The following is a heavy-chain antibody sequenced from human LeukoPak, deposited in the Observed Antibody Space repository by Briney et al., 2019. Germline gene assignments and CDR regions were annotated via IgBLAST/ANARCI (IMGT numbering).Heavy chain of an antibody. D-gene: IGHD1-26*01. CDR3: ARDVRPLRIVGATNWFDP. CDR2: MYYSGST. Sequence: SETLSLTCSVSGGSISSGSYYWGWIRQPPGKGLEWIGSMYYSGSTYYNPSLKSRVTISVDTSKNQFSLKLRSVTAVDTAVYYCARDVRPLRIVGATNWFDPWGQGTLVTVSS. V-gene: IGHV4-39*07. J-gene: IGHJ5*02. CDR1: GGSISSGSYY.